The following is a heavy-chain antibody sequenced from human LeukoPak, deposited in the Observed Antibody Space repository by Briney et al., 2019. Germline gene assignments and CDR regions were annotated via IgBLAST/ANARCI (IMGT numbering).Heavy chain of an antibody. J-gene: IGHJ4*02. Sequence: ASVKVSCKASGYTFTGYYMHWVRQAPGQGLEWMGWINPNSGGTNYAQKFQGRVTMTRDTSISTAYMELSRLRSDDTAVYYCAREGRGGDSSGYYFDYWGQGTLVTVSS. CDR1: GYTFTGYY. D-gene: IGHD3-22*01. CDR3: AREGRGGDSSGYYFDY. V-gene: IGHV1-2*02. CDR2: INPNSGGT.